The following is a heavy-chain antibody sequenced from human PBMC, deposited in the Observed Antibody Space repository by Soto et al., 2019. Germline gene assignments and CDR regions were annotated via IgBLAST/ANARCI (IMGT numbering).Heavy chain of an antibody. CDR2: IYPGDSDT. CDR3: ARRSDTAGYYYGVDV. Sequence: GESLKISCKGSGYSFTSYWIGWVRQMPGKGLEWMGIIYPGDSDTRYSPSFQGQVTISADKSISTAYLQWSSLKASDTAMYYCARRSDTAGYYYGVDVWGQGTTVTVSS. V-gene: IGHV5-51*01. D-gene: IGHD6-13*01. J-gene: IGHJ6*02. CDR1: GYSFTSYW.